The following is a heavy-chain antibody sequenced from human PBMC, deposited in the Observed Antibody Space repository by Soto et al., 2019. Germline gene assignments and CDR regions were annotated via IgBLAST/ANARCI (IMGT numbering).Heavy chain of an antibody. V-gene: IGHV5-51*01. CDR2: IYPGHSHT. Sequence: EALKISCKGSGYSFTNYWNGWVSQMPGKGLEWRGIIYPGHSHTRYSPSFQGQVTISADKYISTAYLQWSSLEASDTAMSYCARQRIQLWKYYFAYWAQGTLVNVSS. CDR1: GYSFTNYW. J-gene: IGHJ4*02. CDR3: ARQRIQLWKYYFAY. D-gene: IGHD5-18*01.